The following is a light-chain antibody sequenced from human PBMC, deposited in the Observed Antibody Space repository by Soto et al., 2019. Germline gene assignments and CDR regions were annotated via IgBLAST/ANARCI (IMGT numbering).Light chain of an antibody. Sequence: DIVMTQSPDSLAVSLGERATINCKSSQSVLYSSNSKNYLAWFQQKLGQPPRLLIYWASTRESGVPDRFSGSGSGTDFTLTISGLQAEDVAVYYCQQYYNTPWTFGQGTRVEI. CDR3: QQYYNTPWT. V-gene: IGKV4-1*01. CDR2: WAS. J-gene: IGKJ1*01. CDR1: QSVLYSSNSKNY.